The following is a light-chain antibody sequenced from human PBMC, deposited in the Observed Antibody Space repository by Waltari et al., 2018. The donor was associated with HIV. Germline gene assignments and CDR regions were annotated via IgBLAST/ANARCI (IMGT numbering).Light chain of an antibody. CDR1: QSLNSH. J-gene: IGKJ4*01. V-gene: IGKV3-11*01. CDR2: GTS. CDR3: QQRSSWPSLT. Sequence: SPATLPLSPGERAILSCRASQSLNSHLAWYQQKSGQPPRLLIYGTSIRAAGTPGRFSSSGSGTEFTLTISDVKPDDFAIYYCQQRSSWPSLTFGGGTRVELK.